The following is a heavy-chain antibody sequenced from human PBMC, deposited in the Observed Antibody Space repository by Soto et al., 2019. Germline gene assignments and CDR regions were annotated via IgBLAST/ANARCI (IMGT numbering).Heavy chain of an antibody. Sequence: EVHLVESGGGLAQPGGSLRLSCAASGFTFSTYWMHWIRQVPGKGLEWVSRINSDASKTYYAESVKGRFTISSDNAKNTPHLEMNSVRAEDTPAYYCVRDGCCSTTSSSGNWFDPWGQGTRVTVPS. V-gene: IGHV3-74*01. D-gene: IGHD2-2*01. CDR3: VRDGCCSTTSSSGNWFDP. J-gene: IGHJ5*02. CDR1: GFTFSTYW. CDR2: INSDASKT.